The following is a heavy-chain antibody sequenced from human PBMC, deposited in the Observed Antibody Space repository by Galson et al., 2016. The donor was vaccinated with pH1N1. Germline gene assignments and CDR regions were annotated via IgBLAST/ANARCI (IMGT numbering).Heavy chain of an antibody. Sequence: SVKVSCKASGDTFNSYAFNWVRQAPGQGLEWMGRVIAIFNTPNYAREFQGRVTITADESTSTAYMELSSLRSEDTAVYYCATTRWTPSQCVISQFFAQWGQGTQVTVSA. V-gene: IGHV1-69*13. D-gene: IGHD4-23*01. CDR1: GDTFNSYA. CDR2: VIAIFNTP. CDR3: ATTRWTPSQCVISQFFAQ. J-gene: IGHJ4*02.